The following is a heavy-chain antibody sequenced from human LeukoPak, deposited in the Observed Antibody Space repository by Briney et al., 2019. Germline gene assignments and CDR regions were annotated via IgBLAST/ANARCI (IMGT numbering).Heavy chain of an antibody. J-gene: IGHJ6*02. CDR3: ARGHQEGYYYYGMDV. V-gene: IGHV4-31*03. CDR2: IYYSGST. CDR1: GGSISSGGYY. Sequence: SETLSLTCTVSGGSISSGGYYWSWIRQHPGKGLEWIGYIYYSGSTYFNPSLKSRVTISVDTSKNQFSLKLSSVTAADTAVYYCARGHQEGYYYYGMDVWGQGTTVTVSS.